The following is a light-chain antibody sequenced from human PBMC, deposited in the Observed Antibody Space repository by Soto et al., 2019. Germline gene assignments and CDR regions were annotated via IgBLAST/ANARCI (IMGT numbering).Light chain of an antibody. CDR3: VLYMGSGIWV. CDR2: NTN. V-gene: IGLV8-61*01. CDR1: SGSVSTSYY. Sequence: QTVVTQEPSFSVSPGRTVTLTCGLSSGSVSTSYYPSWYQQTPGQAPRTLIYNTNTRSSGVPGRFSGSILGDKAALTITGAQADDESDYYCVLYMGSGIWVFGGGTKLTVL. J-gene: IGLJ3*02.